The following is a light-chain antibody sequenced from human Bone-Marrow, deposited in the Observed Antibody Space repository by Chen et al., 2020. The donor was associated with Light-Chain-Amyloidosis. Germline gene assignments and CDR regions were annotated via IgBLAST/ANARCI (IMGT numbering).Light chain of an antibody. CDR3: QQYGSSPTWT. J-gene: IGKJ1*01. CDR2: GAS. Sequence: ELVLTQSPRTLSLSPGERATLSCRASQSVSSSYLAWYQQKPGQAPRLLIYGASSRATGIPDRFSGSGSGTDFTLTISRLEPEDFAVYYCQQYGSSPTWTFGQGTKVEIK. CDR1: QSVSSSY. V-gene: IGKV3-20*01.